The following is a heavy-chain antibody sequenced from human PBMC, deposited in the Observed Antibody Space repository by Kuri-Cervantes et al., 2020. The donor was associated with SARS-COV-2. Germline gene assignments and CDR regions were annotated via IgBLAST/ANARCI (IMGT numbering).Heavy chain of an antibody. D-gene: IGHD2-2*01. CDR2: FDPEDGET. CDR3: ARDCSSTSCYVAQTYGMDV. Sequence: ASVKVSCKVSGYTLTELSMHWVRQAPGKGLEWMGGFDPEDGETIYAQKFQGRVTMTEDTSTDTAYMELRSLRSDDTAVYYCARDCSSTSCYVAQTYGMDVWGQGTTVTVSS. J-gene: IGHJ6*02. CDR1: GYTLTELS. V-gene: IGHV1-24*01.